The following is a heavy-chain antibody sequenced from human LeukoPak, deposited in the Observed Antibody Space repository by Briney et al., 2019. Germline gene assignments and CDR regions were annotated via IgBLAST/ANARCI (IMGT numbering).Heavy chain of an antibody. V-gene: IGHV1-46*01. CDR3: ARGDCSGGSCYKPPTDY. J-gene: IGHJ4*02. CDR1: GYIFTSYF. D-gene: IGHD2-15*01. Sequence: GASVKVSCKASGYIFTSYFMHWVRQAPGQGLEWMGIINPSGGSTSYAQKFQGRVTMTRDMSTSTVYMELSSLRSEDTAVYYCARGDCSGGSCYKPPTDYWGQGTLVTVSS. CDR2: INPSGGST.